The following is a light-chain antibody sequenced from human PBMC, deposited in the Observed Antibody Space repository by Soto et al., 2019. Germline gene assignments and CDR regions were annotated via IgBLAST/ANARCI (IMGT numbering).Light chain of an antibody. Sequence: IVMTQSPATLSLSPGERATLSCRASQSVSSDLAWYEQKPGQAPRLLIYGASTRATGIPARFSGSVSGTEGTITISSLKSEDGAVYYCQQYNNWPLTFGGGTKVDIK. J-gene: IGKJ4*01. CDR1: QSVSSD. V-gene: IGKV3-15*01. CDR2: GAS. CDR3: QQYNNWPLT.